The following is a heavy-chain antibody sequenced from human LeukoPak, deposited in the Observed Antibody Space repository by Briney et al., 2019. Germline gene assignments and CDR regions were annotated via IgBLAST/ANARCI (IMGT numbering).Heavy chain of an antibody. CDR2: INHSGST. Sequence: SETLSLTCTVSGGSISSGSYYWSWIRQPAGKGLEWIGEINHSGSTNYNPSLKSRVTISVDTSKNQFSLKLSSVTAADTAVYYCARGGYSYGYKYYLNYWGQGTLVTVSS. CDR3: ARGGYSYGYKYYLNY. D-gene: IGHD5-18*01. CDR1: GGSISSGSYY. V-gene: IGHV4-61*10. J-gene: IGHJ4*02.